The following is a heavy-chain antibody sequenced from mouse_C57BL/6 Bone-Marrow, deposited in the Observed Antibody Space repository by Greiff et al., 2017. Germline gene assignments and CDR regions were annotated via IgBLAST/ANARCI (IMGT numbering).Heavy chain of an antibody. J-gene: IGHJ2*01. V-gene: IGHV1-64*01. Sequence: QVQLQQPGAELVKPGASVKLSCKASGYTFTSYWMHWVKQRPGQGLEWIGMIHPNSGSTNYNEKFKSKATLTVDKSSSTAYMQLSSLTSEDSAVYYGARERSITTVVAPFDYWGQGTTLTVSS. CDR1: GYTFTSYW. D-gene: IGHD1-1*01. CDR2: IHPNSGST. CDR3: ARERSITTVVAPFDY.